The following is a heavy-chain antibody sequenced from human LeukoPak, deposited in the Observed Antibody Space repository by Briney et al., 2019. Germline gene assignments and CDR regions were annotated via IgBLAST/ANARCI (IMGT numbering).Heavy chain of an antibody. CDR2: ITGSGGIT. J-gene: IGHJ4*02. V-gene: IGHV3-23*01. CDR3: ARVTVTTPHLDY. CDR1: GFTFSSYA. D-gene: IGHD4-17*01. Sequence: GGSLRLSCAASGFTFSSYAMIWVRQAPGKGLEGVSTITGSGGITYYADSVTGRFTISRDNSKNTLYLQMNSLRAEDTAVYSCARVTVTTPHLDYWGQGALVTVSS.